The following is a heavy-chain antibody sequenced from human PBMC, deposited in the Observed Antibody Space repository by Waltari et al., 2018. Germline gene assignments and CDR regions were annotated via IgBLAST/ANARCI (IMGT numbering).Heavy chain of an antibody. Sequence: QVQLQESGPGLVKPSETLSLTCAVSGYSISSGYYWGWIRQPPGKGLEWIGSIYHSGSTYYNPSLKSRVTISVDTPKNQFSLKLSSVTAADTAVYYCATLESIAAAGGYWGQGTLVTVSS. J-gene: IGHJ4*02. D-gene: IGHD6-13*01. V-gene: IGHV4-38-2*01. CDR3: ATLESIAAAGGY. CDR1: GYSISSGYY. CDR2: IYHSGST.